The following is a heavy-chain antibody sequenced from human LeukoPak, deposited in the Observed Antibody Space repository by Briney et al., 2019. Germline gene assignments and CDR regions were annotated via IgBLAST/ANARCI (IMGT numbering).Heavy chain of an antibody. CDR3: ARDPEIGFGASVRWCDP. CDR2: ISGYNGKT. J-gene: IGHJ5*02. D-gene: IGHD3-16*01. CDR1: GFSFSSYG. Sequence: ASVKVSCKASGFSFSSYGISWVRQAPGQGLEWMGWISGYNGKTNYSRRLQGRVTMTTDTSRSTAYMELRSLRSDDTAVYYCARDPEIGFGASVRWCDPWGQGTLVSVSS. V-gene: IGHV1-18*01.